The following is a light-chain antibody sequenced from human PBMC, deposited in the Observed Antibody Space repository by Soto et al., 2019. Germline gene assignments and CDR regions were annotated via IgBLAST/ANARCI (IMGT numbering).Light chain of an antibody. V-gene: IGLV3-1*01. CDR2: QDT. CDR3: QAWDSSTVV. CDR1: KLGDKY. J-gene: IGLJ2*01. Sequence: SYELTQPPSVYVSPGQTASITCSGDKLGDKYVCWYQQKPGQSPLLVIYQDTKRPSGIPERFSGSNSGNTASLTISGTQAMDEADYYCQAWDSSTVVFGGGTKLTVL.